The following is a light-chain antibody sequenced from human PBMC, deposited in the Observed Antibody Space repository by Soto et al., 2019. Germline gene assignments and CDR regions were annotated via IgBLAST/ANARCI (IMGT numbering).Light chain of an antibody. Sequence: QSVLTQPPSASGTPGQRVTISCSGSSSNIGSNYVYWYQQLPGTAPKLLIYSNNQRPSGVPDRFSGSKSGTSASLAISGLRSEDEADYYCAAWDDSLGGYWVFSGGTKLTVL. CDR3: AAWDDSLGGYWV. CDR2: SNN. J-gene: IGLJ3*02. CDR1: SSNIGSNY. V-gene: IGLV1-47*02.